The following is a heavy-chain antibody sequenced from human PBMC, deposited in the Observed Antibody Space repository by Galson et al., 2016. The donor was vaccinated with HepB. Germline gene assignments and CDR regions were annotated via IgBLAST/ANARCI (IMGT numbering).Heavy chain of an antibody. V-gene: IGHV1-24*01. CDR2: FDPEDDER. J-gene: IGHJ4*02. Sequence: SVKVSCKVSGYPLTELCMHWVRQAPGQGLEWMGGFDPEDDERIFAQKFQGRVTMTEDTSTDTAYMELSSLRSDDTAVYYCASSPTGVYPLDYWGQGTLVTVSS. D-gene: IGHD7-27*01. CDR1: GYPLTELC. CDR3: ASSPTGVYPLDY.